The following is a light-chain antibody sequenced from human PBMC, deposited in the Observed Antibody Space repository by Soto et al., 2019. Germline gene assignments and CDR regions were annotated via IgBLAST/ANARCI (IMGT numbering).Light chain of an antibody. CDR1: SSNIGAGYD. CDR3: QSYDSSLSHV. CDR2: GNS. Sequence: QSVLTQPPSVSGAPGQRVTISCTGSSSNIGAGYDVHWYQQLPGTAPKLLIYGNSNRPSGVPDRFSGSKSGTSASLAITGLQAEDGADYYCQSYDSSLSHVFELGPRSPS. J-gene: IGLJ1*01. V-gene: IGLV1-40*01.